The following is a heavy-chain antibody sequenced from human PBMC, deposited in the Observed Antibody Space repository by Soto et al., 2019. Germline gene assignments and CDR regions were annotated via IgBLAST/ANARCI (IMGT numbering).Heavy chain of an antibody. CDR3: AKDRGFSSDNYFDP. V-gene: IGHV4-4*07. J-gene: IGHJ5*02. Sequence: SETLSLTCSVSLDSISNSYWTWIRQPSGKGLEWIGHIYSSGNANYNPSLKSRVTMSLDTSKNQFSLSLKSVTAADTAIYYCAKDRGFSSDNYFDPWGQGTQVTVSS. CDR1: LDSISNSY. CDR2: IYSSGNA. D-gene: IGHD5-12*01.